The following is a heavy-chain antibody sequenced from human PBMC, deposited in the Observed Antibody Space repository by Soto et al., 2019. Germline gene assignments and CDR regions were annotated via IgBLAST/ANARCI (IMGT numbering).Heavy chain of an antibody. CDR3: AKDQWEPMH. CDR2: IDSAFTT. D-gene: IGHD1-26*01. Sequence: TWIRKTPGKGLEWVSSIDSAFTTYYSDSLKGHFTISRDNSKNTVYLQMNSLRADDTAVDDCAKDQWEPMHWGQGTLVTVPS. J-gene: IGHJ4*01. V-gene: IGHV3-23*05.